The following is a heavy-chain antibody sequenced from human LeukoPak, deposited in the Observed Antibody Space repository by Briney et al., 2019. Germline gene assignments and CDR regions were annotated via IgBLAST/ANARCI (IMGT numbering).Heavy chain of an antibody. CDR2: IYYSGST. J-gene: IGHJ6*02. V-gene: IGHV4-59*01. CDR1: GGSISSYY. CDR3: ARSEYSYYGMDV. Sequence: SETLSLTCTVSGGSISSYYWSWIRQPPGKGLEWIGYIYYSGSTNYNPSPKSRVTISVDTSKNQFSLKLSSVTAADTAVYYCARSEYSYYGMDVWGQGTTVTVSS.